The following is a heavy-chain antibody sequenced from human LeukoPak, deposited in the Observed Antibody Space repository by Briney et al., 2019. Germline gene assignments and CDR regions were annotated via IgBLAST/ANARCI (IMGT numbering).Heavy chain of an antibody. CDR2: ISWNSGSR. CDR3: AKGAYRSGWQQLDY. CDR1: GFIHHHYA. J-gene: IGHJ4*02. V-gene: IGHV3-9*03. Sequence: GGSLRLSRAASGFIHHHYAMYGVRQPRARGREGVAGISWNSGSRNYADSVKGRFNISRDNAKNSLYLQMNSLRAEDMALYYCAKGAYRSGWQQLDYWGQGTLVTVSS. D-gene: IGHD6-19*01.